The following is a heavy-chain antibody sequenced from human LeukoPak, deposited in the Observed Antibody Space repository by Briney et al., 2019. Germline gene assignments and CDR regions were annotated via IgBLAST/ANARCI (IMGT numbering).Heavy chain of an antibody. V-gene: IGHV3-30-3*01. J-gene: IGHJ4*02. Sequence: GGSLRLSCAASGFTFSSYAMHWVRQAPGKGLEWVAVISYDGSNKYYADSVKGRFTISRDNSKNTLYLQMNSLRAGDTAVYYCAKAGYYDSRRPIDYWGQGTLVTVSS. D-gene: IGHD3-22*01. CDR1: GFTFSSYA. CDR2: ISYDGSNK. CDR3: AKAGYYDSRRPIDY.